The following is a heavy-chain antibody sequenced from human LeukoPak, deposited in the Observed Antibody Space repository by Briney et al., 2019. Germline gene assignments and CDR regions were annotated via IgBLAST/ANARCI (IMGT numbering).Heavy chain of an antibody. CDR3: AREVDSSGWIYYSYYYMDV. CDR2: ISSSSSYI. CDR1: GFTFSSYS. D-gene: IGHD6-19*01. J-gene: IGHJ6*03. Sequence: GGSLRLSCAASGFTFSSYSMNWVRQAPGKGLEWVSSISSSSSYIYYADSVKGRFTISRDNAKNSLYLQMNSLRAEDTAVYYCAREVDSSGWIYYSYYYMDVWGKGTTVTVSS. V-gene: IGHV3-21*01.